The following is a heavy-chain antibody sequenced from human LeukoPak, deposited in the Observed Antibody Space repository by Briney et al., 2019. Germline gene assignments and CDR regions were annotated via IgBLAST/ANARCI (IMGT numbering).Heavy chain of an antibody. CDR3: ATDITAGGSGSSYWFDP. Sequence: ASVKVSCKASGGTFSSYAISWVRQAPGQGLEWMGGFIPFFGTAIYAQKFQGRVTMTEDTSTDTAYMELSSLRSEDTAVYYCATDITAGGSGSSYWFDPWGQGTLVTVSS. CDR2: FIPFFGTA. CDR1: GGTFSSYA. V-gene: IGHV1-69*06. D-gene: IGHD3-10*01. J-gene: IGHJ5*02.